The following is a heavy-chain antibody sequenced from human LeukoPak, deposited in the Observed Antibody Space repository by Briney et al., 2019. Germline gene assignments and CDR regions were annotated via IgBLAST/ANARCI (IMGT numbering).Heavy chain of an antibody. V-gene: IGHV1-8*02. CDR1: GYTFTSYD. CDR2: MNPNSGNT. J-gene: IGHJ3*02. CDR3: ARYRATVVAFDI. D-gene: IGHD4-11*01. Sequence: ASVKVSCKASGYTFTSYDINWVRQATGQGLEWMGWMNPNSGNTGYAQKFQGRVTMTRNTSISTAYMELSSLRSEDTAVYYCARYRATVVAFDIWGQGTMVTVSS.